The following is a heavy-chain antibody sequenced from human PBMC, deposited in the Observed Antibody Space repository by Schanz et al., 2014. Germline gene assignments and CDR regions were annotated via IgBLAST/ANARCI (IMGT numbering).Heavy chain of an antibody. CDR1: GFSFSSYA. Sequence: EVQLLESGGGLVEPGGSLRLSCAASGFSFSSYAMGWVRQARGKGLEWVSAMNESHSTIYYADSVRGRFTISRDNAENTLFLQMNSLRAEDTAVYYCARESSNDIVLVPGAVFDHWGQGILVTVSS. J-gene: IGHJ4*02. V-gene: IGHV3-23*01. CDR3: ARESSNDIVLVPGAVFDH. CDR2: MNESHSTI. D-gene: IGHD2-2*01.